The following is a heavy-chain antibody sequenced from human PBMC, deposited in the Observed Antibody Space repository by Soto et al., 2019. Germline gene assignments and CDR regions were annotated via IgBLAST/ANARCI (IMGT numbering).Heavy chain of an antibody. CDR3: AREGYDSSGYPLGY. D-gene: IGHD3-22*01. Sequence: SVKVSCKASLYTNTTYGRHWVRQDTGQGLEWMGWINVGNGNTKYSQKFQGRITITRDTSATTAYMELSSLRSEDTAVFYCAREGYDSSGYPLGYWGQGTLVTSPQ. CDR1: LYTNTTYG. J-gene: IGHJ4*02. CDR2: INVGNGNT. V-gene: IGHV1-3*01.